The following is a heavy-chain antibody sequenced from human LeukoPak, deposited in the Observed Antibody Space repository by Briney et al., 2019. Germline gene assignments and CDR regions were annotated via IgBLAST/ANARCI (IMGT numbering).Heavy chain of an antibody. CDR2: IYYSGST. J-gene: IGHJ4*02. D-gene: IGHD3/OR15-3a*01. CDR1: GGSISSGDYY. CDR3: ARDSGTGYYRY. V-gene: IGHV4-30-4*08. Sequence: PSETLSLTCTVSGGSISSGDYYWSWIRHPPGKGLEWTGYIYYSGSTYYNPSLKSRVTISVDTSKNQSALKLSSVTAADTAVYYCARDSGTGYYRYWGQGTLVTVSS.